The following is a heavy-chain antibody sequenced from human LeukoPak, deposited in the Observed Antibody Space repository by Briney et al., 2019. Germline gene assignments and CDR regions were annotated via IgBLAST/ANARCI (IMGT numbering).Heavy chain of an antibody. CDR1: GYSFSTYW. Sequence: GESLKISCKGSGYSFSTYWIGWVRQMPGKGLEWVGIIYPGDSDTRYSPSFQGQVTISADKSISTAYLQWSSLKASDTAIYYCARTQSQLVLVDYWGQGTLVTVSS. CDR3: ARTQSQLVLVDY. D-gene: IGHD6-6*01. V-gene: IGHV5-51*01. J-gene: IGHJ4*02. CDR2: IYPGDSDT.